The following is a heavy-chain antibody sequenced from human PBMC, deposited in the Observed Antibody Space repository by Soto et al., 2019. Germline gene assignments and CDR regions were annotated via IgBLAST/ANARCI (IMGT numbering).Heavy chain of an antibody. CDR3: VRTSLVVAAATREDY. D-gene: IGHD2-15*01. CDR1: GFTFSPYS. V-gene: IGHV3-21*01. CDR2: ISSSSTFI. J-gene: IGHJ4*02. Sequence: EVQLVESGGGLVKPGGSLRLSCAASGFTFSPYSMNWVRQAPGKGLEWVSSISSSSTFIYYADSVRGRFTISRDNAKSSLYLQMNSLRADDAAVYYCVRTSLVVAAATREDYWGQGTLVTVSS.